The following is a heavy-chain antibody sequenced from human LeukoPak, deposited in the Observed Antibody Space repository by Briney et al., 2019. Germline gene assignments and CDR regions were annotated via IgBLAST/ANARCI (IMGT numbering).Heavy chain of an antibody. D-gene: IGHD4-17*01. CDR2: IHYSGST. V-gene: IGHV4-59*01. Sequence: SSETLSPTCTVSGGSISSYYWSWIRQPPGKGLEWIGYIHYSGSTNYIPSLKSRVTISIDTSKNQFSLKVSSVTAADTAVYYCAVGDSGYEYWGQGILVTVSS. J-gene: IGHJ4*02. CDR1: GGSISSYY. CDR3: AVGDSGYEY.